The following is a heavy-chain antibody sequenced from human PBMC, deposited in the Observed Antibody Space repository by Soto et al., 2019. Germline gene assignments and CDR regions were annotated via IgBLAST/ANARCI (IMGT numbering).Heavy chain of an antibody. Sequence: SSVKVSCKASGGTFSSYAISWVRQAPGQGLEWMGGIIPIFGTANYAQKFQGRVTMTADESTSTAYMELSSLRSEDTAVYYCARNGPVIGGGDCYHFDYWGQGALVTVSS. CDR2: IIPIFGTA. D-gene: IGHD2-21*02. CDR3: ARNGPVIGGGDCYHFDY. V-gene: IGHV1-69*13. J-gene: IGHJ4*02. CDR1: GGTFSSYA.